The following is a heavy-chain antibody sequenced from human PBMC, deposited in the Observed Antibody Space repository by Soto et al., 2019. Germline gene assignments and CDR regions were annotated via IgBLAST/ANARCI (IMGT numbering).Heavy chain of an antibody. CDR1: GYTFTSYA. V-gene: IGHV1-3*01. CDR3: ARDGLYCSSTSCYTITYGMDV. J-gene: IGHJ6*02. D-gene: IGHD2-2*01. Sequence: ASVKVSCKASGYTFTSYAMHWVRQAPGQRLEWMGWINAGNGNTKYSQKFQGRVTITRDTSASTAYMELSSLRSEDTAVYYCARDGLYCSSTSCYTITYGMDVWGQGTTVTVSS. CDR2: INAGNGNT.